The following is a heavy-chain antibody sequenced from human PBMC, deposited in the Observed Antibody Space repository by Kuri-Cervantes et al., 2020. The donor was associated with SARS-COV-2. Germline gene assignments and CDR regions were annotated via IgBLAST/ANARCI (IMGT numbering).Heavy chain of an antibody. D-gene: IGHD6-13*01. CDR3: ASISYSSRGAFFDY. CDR2: ISYDGSNK. Sequence: GESLKISCAASGFTFSSYAMHWVRQAPGKGLEWVAVISYDGSNKYYADSVKGRFTISRDNSKNTLYLQMNSLRAEDTVVYYCASISYSSRGAFFDYWGQGTLVTVSS. J-gene: IGHJ4*02. V-gene: IGHV3-30*04. CDR1: GFTFSSYA.